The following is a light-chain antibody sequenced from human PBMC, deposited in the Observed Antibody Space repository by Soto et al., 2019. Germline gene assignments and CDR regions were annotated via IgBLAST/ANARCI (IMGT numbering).Light chain of an antibody. CDR2: KAS. CDR3: QQYKSYYPRGLT. CDR1: QSISSW. V-gene: IGKV1-5*03. Sequence: DIQMTQSPSTLSASVGDRVTITCRASQSISSWLAWYQHKPGKAPKLLIYKASSLESGVPSRLSGSGSGTDFSVTICSLQPDQFASYFCQQYKSYYPRGLTLGGGTKVEIK. J-gene: IGKJ4*01.